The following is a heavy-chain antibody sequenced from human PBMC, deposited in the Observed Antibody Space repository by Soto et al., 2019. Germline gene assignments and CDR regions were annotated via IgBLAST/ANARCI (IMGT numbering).Heavy chain of an antibody. V-gene: IGHV3-48*03. CDR2: ISSSGTTM. J-gene: IGHJ4*02. D-gene: IGHD2-8*01. Sequence: VGSLRLSCAASGFTFSSHEMNWIRQAPGKGLEWVSYISSSGTTMYYADSVKGRFTISRDNAKNSLFLQMNSLRAEDTALYYCARGGVYWGQGTLVTVSS. CDR1: GFTFSSHE. CDR3: ARGGVY.